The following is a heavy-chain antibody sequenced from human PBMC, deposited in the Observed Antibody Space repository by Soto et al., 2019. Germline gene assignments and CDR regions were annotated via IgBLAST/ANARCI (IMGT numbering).Heavy chain of an antibody. V-gene: IGHV1-69*01. D-gene: IGHD1-26*01. CDR1: GGTFSSYA. Sequence: QVPLVQSGAEVKKPGSSVKVSCKASGGTFSSYAISWVRQAPGQGLEWMGGIIPLFGTANYAQKFQGRVTITADEATSTAYMELSSLRSEDTAVYYCARDPGIVGATPYYYYYYGMDVWGQGTTVTVSS. CDR3: ARDPGIVGATPYYYYYYGMDV. J-gene: IGHJ6*02. CDR2: IIPLFGTA.